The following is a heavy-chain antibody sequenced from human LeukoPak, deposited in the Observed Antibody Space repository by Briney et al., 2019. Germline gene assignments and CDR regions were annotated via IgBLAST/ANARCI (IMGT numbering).Heavy chain of an antibody. V-gene: IGHV4-59*01. CDR3: ARSGYFDWLFDY. J-gene: IGHJ4*02. D-gene: IGHD3-9*01. CDR2: LYYSGST. CDR1: GGSISSYY. Sequence: SETLSLTCTVPGGSISSYYWSCIRQPPAKGLEWIGYLYYSGSTNYNPSLKGRVTISVDTSKNQFSLKLSSVTAADTAVYYCARSGYFDWLFDYWGQGTLVTVSS.